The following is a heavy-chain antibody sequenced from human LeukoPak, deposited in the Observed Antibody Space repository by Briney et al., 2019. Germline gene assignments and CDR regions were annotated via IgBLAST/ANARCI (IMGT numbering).Heavy chain of an antibody. J-gene: IGHJ4*02. V-gene: IGHV3-64D*06. Sequence: GGSLRLSCSASGFTFSSYAMHWVRQAPGKGLEYVSAISSNGGSTYYADSVKGRFTISRDNSKNTLYLQMSSLRAEDTAVYYCVKKRATYYYDSSGYLDYWGQGTLVTVSS. CDR3: VKKRATYYYDSSGYLDY. CDR2: ISSNGGST. CDR1: GFTFSSYA. D-gene: IGHD3-22*01.